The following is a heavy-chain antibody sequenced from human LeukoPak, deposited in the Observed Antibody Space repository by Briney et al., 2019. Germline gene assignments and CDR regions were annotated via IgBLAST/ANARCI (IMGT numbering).Heavy chain of an antibody. CDR1: GFTVSRDY. D-gene: IGHD3-16*01. Sequence: GGSLRLSCAASGFTVSRDYMSWVRQAPGKGLEWVAVIYSGGSTYYADSVKGRFTISRDNSKNTLYLQMNSLRAEDTAVYYCARDLSGGSDYWRQGPLVTVSS. V-gene: IGHV3-53*01. CDR2: IYSGGST. J-gene: IGHJ4*02. CDR3: ARDLSGGSDY.